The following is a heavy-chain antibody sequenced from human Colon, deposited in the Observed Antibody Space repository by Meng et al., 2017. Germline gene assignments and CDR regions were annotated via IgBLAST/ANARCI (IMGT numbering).Heavy chain of an antibody. CDR2: IYHMGST. Sequence: GSGSGCGKPPGTLSLTCAVSGGSISSSNWWSWVRQPPGKGLEWIGEIYHMGSTNYNPSLKSRVTISVDKSKNQFSLKLSSVTAADTAVYYCASGRKYCSSTSCYGQFDYWGQGTLVTVSS. CDR3: ASGRKYCSSTSCYGQFDY. J-gene: IGHJ4*02. V-gene: IGHV4-4*03. D-gene: IGHD2-2*01. CDR1: GGSISSSNW.